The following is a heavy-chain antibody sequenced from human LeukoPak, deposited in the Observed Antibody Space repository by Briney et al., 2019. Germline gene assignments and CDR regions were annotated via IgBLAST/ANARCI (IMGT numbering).Heavy chain of an antibody. V-gene: IGHV3-23*01. J-gene: IGHJ2*01. D-gene: IGHD4-17*01. CDR3: ANNQAANDYGEFGNVWAPFDL. CDR2: ISGSGGST. CDR1: GFTFSSYA. Sequence: GGSLRLSCAASGFTFSSYAMSWVRQAPGKGLEWVSAISGSGGSTYYADSVKGRLTISRDNSKNTLYMPMNSLRAEDTAVYYCANNQAANDYGEFGNVWAPFDLWGRGTLVTVSS.